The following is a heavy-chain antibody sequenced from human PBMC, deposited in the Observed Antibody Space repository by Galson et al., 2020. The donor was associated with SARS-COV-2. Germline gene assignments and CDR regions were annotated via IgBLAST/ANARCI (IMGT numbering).Heavy chain of an antibody. CDR2: NSANLGIA. J-gene: IGHJ6*02. Sequence: SEKVPCKASGGTFNSYDISWVRQDPGHGLEWMGRNSANLGIANYAQKFEGRVTISADKSTRTAYMELSSLRSEDTAVYYCARGEDYDFWCGRYGWEDCGQVPPVTVSS. V-gene: IGHV1-69*04. D-gene: IGHD3-3*01. CDR1: GGTFNSYD. CDR3: ARGEDYDFWCGRYGWED.